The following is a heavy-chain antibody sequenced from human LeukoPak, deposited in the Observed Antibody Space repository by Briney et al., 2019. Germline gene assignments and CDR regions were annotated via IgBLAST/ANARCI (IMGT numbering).Heavy chain of an antibody. CDR1: GFTFSSYG. J-gene: IGHJ5*02. Sequence: GGSLGLSCAASGFTFSSYGMHWVRQAPGKGLEWVAVIWYDGSNKYYADSVKGRFTISRDNSKNTLYLQMNSLRAEDTAVYYCARGKYQLLSYWFDPWGQGTLVTVSS. CDR3: ARGKYQLLSYWFDP. V-gene: IGHV3-33*01. CDR2: IWYDGSNK. D-gene: IGHD2-2*01.